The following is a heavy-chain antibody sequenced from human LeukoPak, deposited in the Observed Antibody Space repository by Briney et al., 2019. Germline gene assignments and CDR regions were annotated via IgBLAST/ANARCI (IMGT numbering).Heavy chain of an antibody. CDR3: ARAPFPGRGHYYYYGMDV. CDR2: TYYRSKWSN. J-gene: IGHJ6*02. V-gene: IGHV6-1*01. CDR1: GDSVSNKDAA. D-gene: IGHD1-1*01. Sequence: SQTLSLTCAISGDSVSNKDAAWNWIRQSPSRGLEWLGRTYYRSKWSNDYAVSVRSRIIISPDTSKNQFSLQLRSVTPDDTAVYYCARAPFPGRGHYYYYGMDVWGQGTTVTVSS.